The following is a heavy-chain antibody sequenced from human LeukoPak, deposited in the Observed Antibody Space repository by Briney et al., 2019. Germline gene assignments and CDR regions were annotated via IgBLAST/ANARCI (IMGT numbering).Heavy chain of an antibody. Sequence: ETLSLTCTVSGGSISSNSYYWGWIRQPPGKGLEWVANIKQDGSEKYYVDSVKGRFTISRDNAKNTLYLQMNSLRAEDTAVYYCVRDFMYNTACTGCWGQGTLVTVSS. CDR3: VRDFMYNTACTGC. J-gene: IGHJ4*02. V-gene: IGHV3-7*01. D-gene: IGHD5-18*01. CDR1: GGSISSNSYY. CDR2: IKQDGSEK.